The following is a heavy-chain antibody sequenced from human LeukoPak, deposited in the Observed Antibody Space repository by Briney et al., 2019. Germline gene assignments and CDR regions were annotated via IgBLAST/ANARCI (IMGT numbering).Heavy chain of an antibody. CDR1: GFTFSSYA. J-gene: IGHJ3*02. V-gene: IGHV3-23*01. Sequence: GSLRLSCAASGFTFSSYAMSWVRQAPGKGLEWVSAISGSGGSTYYADSVKGRFTISRDNSKNTLYLQMNSLRAEDTAVYYCARESAIAVAGTDAFDIWGQGTMVTVSS. D-gene: IGHD6-19*01. CDR3: ARESAIAVAGTDAFDI. CDR2: ISGSGGST.